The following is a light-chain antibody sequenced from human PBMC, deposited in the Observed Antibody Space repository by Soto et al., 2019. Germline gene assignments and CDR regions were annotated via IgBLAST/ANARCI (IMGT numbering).Light chain of an antibody. J-gene: IGLJ1*01. CDR3: CSYARFSPLYV. CDR1: DSDIGSYNF. V-gene: IGLV2-23*02. CDR2: EVS. Sequence: QSALTQPAFVSGSPGQSITISCTGSDSDIGSYNFVSWHQQYPGKAPKLVIYEVSNRPSGVSDRFSGSKSGNTAYLTISGLQAEDEADYYCCSYARFSPLYVLGTGTKVTVL.